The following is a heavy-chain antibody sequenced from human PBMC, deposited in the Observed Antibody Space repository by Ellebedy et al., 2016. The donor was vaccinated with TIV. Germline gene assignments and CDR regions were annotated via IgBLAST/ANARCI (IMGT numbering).Heavy chain of an antibody. V-gene: IGHV3-21*04. J-gene: IGHJ4*02. D-gene: IGHD3-22*01. CDR3: AKDLGYYYDTSGYYIFDY. Sequence: GGSLRLXXAASGFTFSSYSMNWVRQAPGKGLEWVSSISSSSSYIYYADSVKGRFTISRDNAKNSLYLQMNSLRAEDTAVYYCAKDLGYYYDTSGYYIFDYWGQGTLVTVSS. CDR2: ISSSSSYI. CDR1: GFTFSSYS.